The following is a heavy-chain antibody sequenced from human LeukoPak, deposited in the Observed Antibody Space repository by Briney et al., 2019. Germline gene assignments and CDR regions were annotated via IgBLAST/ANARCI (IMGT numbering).Heavy chain of an antibody. CDR1: GFIISNYA. V-gene: IGHV3-64*04. D-gene: IGHD1-26*01. Sequence: PGGSLRLSCSASGFIISNYAMHWVRQAPGKGLEYVSAISANGGSTYYADSVKGRFTISRDNSKNTLYLQMNSLRPEDTAVYCCARDLSGNYCFDYWGQGTLVTVSS. CDR3: ARDLSGNYCFDY. J-gene: IGHJ4*02. CDR2: ISANGGST.